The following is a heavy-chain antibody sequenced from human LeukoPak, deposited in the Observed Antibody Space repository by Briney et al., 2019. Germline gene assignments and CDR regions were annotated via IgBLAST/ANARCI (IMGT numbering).Heavy chain of an antibody. CDR2: ISGSGSST. D-gene: IGHD6-13*01. V-gene: IGHV3-23*01. CDR3: AKVKVAAAGYDY. CDR1: GFTFSSYA. J-gene: IGHJ4*02. Sequence: AGGSLRLSCAASGFTFSSYAMSWVRQAPGKGLEWVSAISGSGSSTYYADSVKGRFTISRDNSKNTLYLQMNGLRAEDTAIYYCAKVKVAAAGYDYWGQGTLVTVSS.